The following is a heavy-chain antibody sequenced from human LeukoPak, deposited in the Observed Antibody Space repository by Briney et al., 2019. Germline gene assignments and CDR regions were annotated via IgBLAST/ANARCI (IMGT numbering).Heavy chain of an antibody. J-gene: IGHJ4*02. D-gene: IGHD3-22*01. CDR2: ISAYNGNT. CDR3: ARGPRDYYDSSGYYWGFDY. Sequence: ASVKVSCTASGYTFTSYGISWVRQAPGQGLEWMGWISAYNGNTNYAQKLQGRVTMTTDTSTSTAYMELRSLRSDDTAVYYCARGPRDYYDSSGYYWGFDYWGQGTLVTVSS. CDR1: GYTFTSYG. V-gene: IGHV1-18*01.